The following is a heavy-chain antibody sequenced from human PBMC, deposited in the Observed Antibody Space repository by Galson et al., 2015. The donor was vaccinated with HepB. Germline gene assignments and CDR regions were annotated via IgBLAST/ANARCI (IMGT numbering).Heavy chain of an antibody. CDR1: GYTFTGYY. V-gene: IGHV1-2*02. Sequence: SVKVSCKASGYTFTGYYMHWVRQAPGQGLEWMGWINPNSGGTNYAQKFQGRVTMTRDTSISTAYMELSRLRSDDTAVYYCARDGIFYQAAFPDYWGQGTLVTVSS. J-gene: IGHJ4*02. CDR2: INPNSGGT. CDR3: ARDGIFYQAAFPDY. D-gene: IGHD3-9*01.